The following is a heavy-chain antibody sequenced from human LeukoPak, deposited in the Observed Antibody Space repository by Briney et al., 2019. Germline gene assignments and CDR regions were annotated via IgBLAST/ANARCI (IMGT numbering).Heavy chain of an antibody. D-gene: IGHD2-15*01. Sequence: ASVKVSCKASGYTFTSYGISWVRQAPGQGLEWMGWSSAYNGNTNYAQKLQGRVTMTTDTSTSTAYMELRSLRSDDTAVYYCARVRIVVVVAATFGDWFDPWGQGTLVTVSS. CDR3: ARVRIVVVVAATFGDWFDP. V-gene: IGHV1-18*01. CDR2: SSAYNGNT. J-gene: IGHJ5*02. CDR1: GYTFTSYG.